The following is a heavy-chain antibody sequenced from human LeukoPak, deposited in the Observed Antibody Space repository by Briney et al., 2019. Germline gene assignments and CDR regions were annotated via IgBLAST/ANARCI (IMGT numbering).Heavy chain of an antibody. V-gene: IGHV1-2*02. D-gene: IGHD3-22*01. CDR2: INPNSGGT. Sequence: AAVKVSCKASGYTFTGYYMHWGRQAPGQGLEWMGWINPNSGGTNYAQKFQGRVTMTRDTSISTAYMELSRLRSDDTAVYYCARDSGYYDSSGYYDYWGQGTLVTVSS. CDR3: ARDSGYYDSSGYYDY. CDR1: GYTFTGYY. J-gene: IGHJ4*02.